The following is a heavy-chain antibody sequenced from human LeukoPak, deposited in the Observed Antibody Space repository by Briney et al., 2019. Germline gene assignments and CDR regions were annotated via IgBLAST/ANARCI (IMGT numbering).Heavy chain of an antibody. J-gene: IGHJ3*02. V-gene: IGHV1-24*01. CDR1: GYTLTELS. D-gene: IGHD1-1*01. Sequence: ASVKVSCKVSGYTLTELSMHWVRQAPGKGLKWMGGFDPEDVETIYAQEFRDRVSMTEDTSTDTAHMELSSLTSEDTAVYYCATSGEEFRDAFNIWGQGTMVIVSS. CDR2: FDPEDVET. CDR3: ATSGEEFRDAFNI.